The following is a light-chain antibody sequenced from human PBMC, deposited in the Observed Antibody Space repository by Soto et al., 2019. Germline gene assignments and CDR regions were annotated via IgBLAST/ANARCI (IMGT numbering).Light chain of an antibody. J-gene: IGKJ1*01. Sequence: EIVLTQSPGTLSLSPGERATLSCRASQSVSSNYLAWYQRKPGQAPRLLIYVASNRATGIPNRFSGSGSRTDFTLTITRLEPEDFVVYYCQQYGSSPPTFGQGTKVEI. CDR2: VAS. CDR1: QSVSSNY. CDR3: QQYGSSPPT. V-gene: IGKV3-20*01.